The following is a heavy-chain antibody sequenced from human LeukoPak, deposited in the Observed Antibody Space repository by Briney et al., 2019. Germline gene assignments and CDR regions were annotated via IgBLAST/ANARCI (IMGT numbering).Heavy chain of an antibody. CDR1: GYTFTSYG. V-gene: IGHV1-18*01. D-gene: IGHD5-24*01. J-gene: IGHJ6*02. CDR3: ARDMIGREGYNSPPLDYYYYGMDV. Sequence: ASVKVSCKASGYTFTSYGISWVRQAPGQGLEWMGWISAYNGNTNYAQKLQGRVTMTTDTATSTAYMELRSLRSDDTAVYYCARDMIGREGYNSPPLDYYYYGMDVWGQGTTVTVSS. CDR2: ISAYNGNT.